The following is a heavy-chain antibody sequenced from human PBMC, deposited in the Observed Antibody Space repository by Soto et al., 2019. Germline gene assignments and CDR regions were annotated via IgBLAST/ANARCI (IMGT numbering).Heavy chain of an antibody. V-gene: IGHV3-21*01. CDR1: GFTFSSYS. J-gene: IGHJ1*01. Sequence: EVQLVESGGGLVKPGGSLRLSCAASGFTFSSYSMNWVRQAPGKGLEWVSSISSSSSYIYYADSVKGRFTISRDNAKNSLYLQMNSLSAEDTAVYYCARGLRGQQLCLGYLGQGPLVTVSS. CDR3: ARGLRGQQLCLGY. CDR2: ISSSSSYI. D-gene: IGHD6-13*01.